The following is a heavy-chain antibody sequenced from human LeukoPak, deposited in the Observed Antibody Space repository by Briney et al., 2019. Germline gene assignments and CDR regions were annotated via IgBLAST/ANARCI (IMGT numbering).Heavy chain of an antibody. CDR1: GFTFSSYA. Sequence: GGSLRLSCAASGFTFSSYAMSWVRQAPGKGLEWVSAISGSGGSTYYADSVKGRFIISRDNSKNTLYLQMNSLRAEDTAVYYCAKGFFRARFGEIFDYWGQGTLVTVSS. CDR2: ISGSGGST. D-gene: IGHD3-10*01. V-gene: IGHV3-23*01. CDR3: AKGFFRARFGEIFDY. J-gene: IGHJ4*02.